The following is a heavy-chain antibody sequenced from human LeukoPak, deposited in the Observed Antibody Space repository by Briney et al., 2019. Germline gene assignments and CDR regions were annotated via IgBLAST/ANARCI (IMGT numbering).Heavy chain of an antibody. CDR1: GFTFSSYA. D-gene: IGHD1/OR15-1a*01. V-gene: IGHV3-23*01. CDR2: NSGSGGST. J-gene: IGHJ4*02. Sequence: GGSLRLSCAASGFTFSSYAMSWVRLAPGKGLEWVSANSGSGGSTYYADSVRGRFTISRDNSKNTLYLQMNSLRAEDTAVYYCAKDRSKTRDYFDYWGQGTLVTVSS. CDR3: AKDRSKTRDYFDY.